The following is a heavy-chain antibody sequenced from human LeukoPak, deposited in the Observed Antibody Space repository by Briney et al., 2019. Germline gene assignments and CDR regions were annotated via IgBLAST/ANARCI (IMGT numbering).Heavy chain of an antibody. V-gene: IGHV1-2*02. Sequence: ASVKVSCKASGYTFTGYYMHWVRQAPGQGLEWMGWINPNSGGTNYAQKFQGRVTMTRDTSISTAYMELSRLRSDDTAVYNCARYNWNYLNAFDIWGQGTMVTVSS. CDR3: ARYNWNYLNAFDI. CDR2: INPNSGGT. CDR1: GYTFTGYY. D-gene: IGHD1-7*01. J-gene: IGHJ3*02.